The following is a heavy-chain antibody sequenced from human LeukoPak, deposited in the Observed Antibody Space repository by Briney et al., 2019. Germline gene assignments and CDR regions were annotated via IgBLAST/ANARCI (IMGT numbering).Heavy chain of an antibody. D-gene: IGHD6-19*01. CDR2: INPNSGGT. J-gene: IGHJ6*02. Sequence: ASVKVSGKASGYTFTGYYMHGVRRAPGQGLDWMGWINPNSGGTNYARNVQVRVTMTRDTAISTAYREVSRLRSDDTAVYYCARVPEAGPTFYYYGMDVWGQGTTVTVSS. CDR1: GYTFTGYY. V-gene: IGHV1-2*02. CDR3: ARVPEAGPTFYYYGMDV.